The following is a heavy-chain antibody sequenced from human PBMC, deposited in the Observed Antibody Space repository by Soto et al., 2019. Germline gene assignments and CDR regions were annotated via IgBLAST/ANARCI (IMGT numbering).Heavy chain of an antibody. CDR2: IYYSGST. Sequence: SETLSLTCTVSGGSISSSSYYWGWIRQPPGKGLEWIGSIYYSGSTYYNPSLKSRVTISVDTSKNQFSLKLSSVTAADTAVYYCARDHYDILTGYYPDAFDIWGQGTMVTVSS. CDR3: ARDHYDILTGYYPDAFDI. CDR1: GGSISSSSYY. D-gene: IGHD3-9*01. J-gene: IGHJ3*02. V-gene: IGHV4-39*07.